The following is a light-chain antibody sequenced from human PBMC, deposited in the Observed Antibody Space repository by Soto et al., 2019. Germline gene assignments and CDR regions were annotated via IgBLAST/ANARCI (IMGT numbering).Light chain of an antibody. V-gene: IGKV1-9*01. Sequence: IQLTQSPSSLSASVGDTVTITCRASQAIGSYFAWYQQRPGTAPKLLIYSASTLHSGVPSRFSGSGSGTDFTLTISSLQPEDFETYYCQQVDSYPRTFGPGTKVEI. CDR3: QQVDSYPRT. CDR2: SAS. CDR1: QAIGSY. J-gene: IGKJ3*01.